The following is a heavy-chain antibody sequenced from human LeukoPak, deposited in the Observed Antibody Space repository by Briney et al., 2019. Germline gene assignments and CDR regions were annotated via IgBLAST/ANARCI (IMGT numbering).Heavy chain of an antibody. Sequence: ASVKVSCKASGGTFSSYAISWVRQAPGQGLEWMGGIIPIFGTANYAQKFQGRVTMTRDTSTSTVYMELSSLRSEDTAVYYCARDLNWFDPWGQGTLVTVSS. J-gene: IGHJ5*02. V-gene: IGHV1-69*05. CDR2: IIPIFGTA. CDR1: GGTFSSYA. CDR3: ARDLNWFDP.